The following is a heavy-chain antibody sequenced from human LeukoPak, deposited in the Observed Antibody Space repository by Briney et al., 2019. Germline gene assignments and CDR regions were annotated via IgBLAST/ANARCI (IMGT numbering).Heavy chain of an antibody. CDR1: GFTFSSYS. CDR3: ARDPRIAAASDY. Sequence: GGSLRLSCAASGFTFSSYSMNWVRQAAGKGLEWVSSISSSSSYIYYADSVKGRFTISRDNAKNSLYLQMNSLRAEDTAVYYCARDPRIAAASDYWGQGTLVTVSS. J-gene: IGHJ4*02. V-gene: IGHV3-21*06. CDR2: ISSSSSYI. D-gene: IGHD6-13*01.